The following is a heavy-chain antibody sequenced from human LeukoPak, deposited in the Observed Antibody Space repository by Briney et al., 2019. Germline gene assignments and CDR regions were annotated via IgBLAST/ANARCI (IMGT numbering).Heavy chain of an antibody. CDR1: GGSISNYY. V-gene: IGHV4-4*07. CDR2: IYISGST. D-gene: IGHD2-8*01. J-gene: IGHJ6*03. Sequence: SETLSLTCTVSGGSISNYYWSWIRQPAGKGLEWIGRIYISGSTKYNPSLKGRLTMSVDTSKNQFSLKLSSVTAADTAVYYCARGFDCTNGVCYTEHYYYYMDVWGKGTTVTVSS. CDR3: ARGFDCTNGVCYTEHYYYYMDV.